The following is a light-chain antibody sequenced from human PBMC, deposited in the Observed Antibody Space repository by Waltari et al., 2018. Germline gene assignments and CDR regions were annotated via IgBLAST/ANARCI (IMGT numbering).Light chain of an antibody. CDR1: QSVSSN. CDR3: QQYNNWPGT. J-gene: IGKJ1*01. CDR2: GAS. Sequence: EIVMTQSPATLSVSPGERATLSCRASQSVSSNLAWYQKKPGQAPRLLIYGASTRATGIPARFSGSGSGTEFTLTISSLQSEDFAVYSCQQYNNWPGTFGQGTKVEI. V-gene: IGKV3-15*01.